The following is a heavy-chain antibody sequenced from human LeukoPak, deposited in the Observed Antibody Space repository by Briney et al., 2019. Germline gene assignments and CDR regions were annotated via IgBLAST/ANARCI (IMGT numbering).Heavy chain of an antibody. Sequence: GGSLRLSCAGSGFTFSNAWMSWVRQAPGKGLEWVGRIKSKTDGGTIDYAAPVKDRFTISRDDSKNTLFLEMNSLKTEDTAVYYCTAGVSRGDWGQGTLVTVSS. D-gene: IGHD3-10*01. CDR1: GFTFSNAW. CDR2: IKSKTDGGTI. J-gene: IGHJ4*02. CDR3: TAGVSRGD. V-gene: IGHV3-15*01.